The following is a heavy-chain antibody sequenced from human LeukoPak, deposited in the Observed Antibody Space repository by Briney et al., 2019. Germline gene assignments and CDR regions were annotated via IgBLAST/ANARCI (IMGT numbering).Heavy chain of an antibody. CDR3: ARGGYYYDSSGYYTPLRN. CDR1: GYTFTSYG. V-gene: IGHV1-18*01. J-gene: IGHJ4*02. Sequence: ASVKVSCKASGYTFTSYGISWVRQAPGRGLEWMGWISAYNGNTNYAQKLQGRVTMTTDTSTSTAYMELRSLRSDDTAVYYCARGGYYYDSSGYYTPLRNWGQGTLVTVSS. D-gene: IGHD3-22*01. CDR2: ISAYNGNT.